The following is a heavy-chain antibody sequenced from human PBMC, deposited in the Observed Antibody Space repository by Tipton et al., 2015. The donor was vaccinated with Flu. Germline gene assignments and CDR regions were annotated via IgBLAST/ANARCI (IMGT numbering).Heavy chain of an antibody. J-gene: IGHJ4*03. V-gene: IGHV5-51*03. CDR3: ARGYCSGDICNQYDD. D-gene: IGHD2-15*01. Sequence: QLVQSGAEVKKPGESLRISCEGSGYNFPIYWVAWVRQTPGKGLEWMGVIYPGDSDTRYSPSFQGQVTISADKSTNIAYLEWSSLKASDSAIYFCARGYCSGDICNQYDDWCHGSLVTVSA. CDR1: GYNFPIYW. CDR2: IYPGDSDT.